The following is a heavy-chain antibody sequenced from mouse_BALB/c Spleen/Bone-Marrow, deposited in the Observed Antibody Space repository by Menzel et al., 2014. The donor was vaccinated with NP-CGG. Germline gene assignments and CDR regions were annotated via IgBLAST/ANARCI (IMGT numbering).Heavy chain of an antibody. D-gene: IGHD1-1*01. Sequence: QVQLQQPGAELAKPGASVKISCKASGYTFTSYWMHWVKQRPGQGLEWIGYINPSTGYTEYNQKFKDKATLTADKSSSTAYMQLSSLTSEDSAVYYCARQITTVDYAMDYWGQGTSVTVSS. CDR2: INPSTGYT. CDR3: ARQITTVDYAMDY. V-gene: IGHV1-7*01. CDR1: GYTFTSYW. J-gene: IGHJ4*01.